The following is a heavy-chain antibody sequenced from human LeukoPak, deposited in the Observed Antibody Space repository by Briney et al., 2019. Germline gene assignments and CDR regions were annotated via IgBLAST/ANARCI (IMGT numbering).Heavy chain of an antibody. V-gene: IGHV1-69*05. CDR3: ARGLGGSELPAAWFDP. Sequence: SVKVSCKASGGTFSSYAISWVRQAPGQGLEWMGGIIPIFGTANYVQKFQGRVTITTDESTSTAYMELSSLRSEDMAVYYCARGLGGSELPAAWFDPWGQGTLVTVSS. J-gene: IGHJ5*02. CDR2: IIPIFGTA. D-gene: IGHD2-2*01. CDR1: GGTFSSYA.